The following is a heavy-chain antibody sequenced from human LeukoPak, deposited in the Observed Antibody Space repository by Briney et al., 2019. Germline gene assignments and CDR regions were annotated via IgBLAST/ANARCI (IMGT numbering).Heavy chain of an antibody. V-gene: IGHV3-49*04. D-gene: IGHD6-19*01. CDR1: GFTFGDYA. CDR3: SRIERLPSSRTEVAADF. CDR2: IRSKAYDGTT. Sequence: GGSLRLSCRVSGFTFGDYAMAWVRQAPGKGLEWVGSIRSKAYDGTTEYAASVKGRFTISRNDSNSIAYLQMNSLKTEDTGVYYCSRIERLPSSRTEVAADFWGQGTLVTVSS. J-gene: IGHJ4*02.